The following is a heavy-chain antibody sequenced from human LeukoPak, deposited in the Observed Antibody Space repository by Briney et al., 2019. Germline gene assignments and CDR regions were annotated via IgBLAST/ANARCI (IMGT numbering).Heavy chain of an antibody. CDR3: AKGRTQSGYDLDY. J-gene: IGHJ4*02. Sequence: PGGSLRLSCTASGLTFRSYGMHWVRQAPGKGLEWVAIISYDRSNKYYADSVKGRVTISRNNSKNTMYLQMDSLRAEDTAVYYCAKGRTQSGYDLDYWGQGTLVTVSS. D-gene: IGHD5-12*01. V-gene: IGHV3-30*18. CDR1: GLTFRSYG. CDR2: ISYDRSNK.